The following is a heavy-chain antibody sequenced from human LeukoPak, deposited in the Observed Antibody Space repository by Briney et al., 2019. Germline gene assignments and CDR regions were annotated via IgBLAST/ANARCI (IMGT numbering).Heavy chain of an antibody. Sequence: ASVKVSCKASGYTFTSYDINWVRQATGQGLEWMGWMNPNSGNTGYAQKFQGRVTMTRNTSISTAYMELSSLRSEDTAVYYCARVSYYYDSRGYSYYYYYMDVWGKGTTVTVSS. D-gene: IGHD3-22*01. CDR1: GYTFTSYD. J-gene: IGHJ6*03. CDR3: ARVSYYYDSRGYSYYYYYMDV. CDR2: MNPNSGNT. V-gene: IGHV1-8*01.